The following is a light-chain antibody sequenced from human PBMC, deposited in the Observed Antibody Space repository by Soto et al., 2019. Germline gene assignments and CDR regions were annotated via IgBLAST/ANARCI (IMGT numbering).Light chain of an antibody. Sequence: QAVVTQPPSVSGAPGQRVTISCTGSSSNIGAGYDVHWYQQLPGTAPKLLIYGNSNRPSGVPDRFSGSKSGTSASLAITGLQAEDEADYYCQSYDGSLGLLFGGGTKVTGL. CDR2: GNS. CDR1: SSNIGAGYD. CDR3: QSYDGSLGLL. J-gene: IGLJ3*02. V-gene: IGLV1-40*01.